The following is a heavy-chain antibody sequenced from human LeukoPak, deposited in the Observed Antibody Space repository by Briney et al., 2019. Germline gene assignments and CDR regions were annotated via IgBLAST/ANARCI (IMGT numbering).Heavy chain of an antibody. CDR3: ASFTNTAFGY. CDR1: GGTSSSYA. CDR2: IIPIFGTA. Sequence: GASVKVSCKASGGTSSSYAISWVRQAPGQGLEWMGGIIPIFGTANYAQKFQGRVTITTDESTSTAYMELSSLRSEDTAVYYCASFTNTAFGYWGQGTLVTVSS. D-gene: IGHD5-18*01. V-gene: IGHV1-69*05. J-gene: IGHJ4*02.